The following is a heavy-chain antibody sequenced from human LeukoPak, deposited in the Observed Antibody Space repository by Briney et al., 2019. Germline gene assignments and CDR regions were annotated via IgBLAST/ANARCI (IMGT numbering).Heavy chain of an antibody. CDR1: GFTFSSYV. D-gene: IGHD6-19*01. V-gene: IGHV3-64D*06. CDR3: VGGPGWVFDL. Sequence: GGSLRLSCSASGFTFSSYVMHWVRQAPGKGLEYVSAISSNGQNPYYADSVRGRFTVSRDNSKNTLYLQMSSLRAEDTAVYHCVGGPGWVFDLWGRGTLVTVSS. CDR2: ISSNGQNP. J-gene: IGHJ2*01.